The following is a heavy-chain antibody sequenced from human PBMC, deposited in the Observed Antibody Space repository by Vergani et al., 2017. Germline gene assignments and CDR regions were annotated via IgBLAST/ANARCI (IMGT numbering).Heavy chain of an antibody. CDR1: GFTFSSYG. Sequence: VQLLESGGGVVQPGGSLRLSCAASGFTFSSYGMHWVRQAPGKGLEWVAFIRYDGSNNYYADSVKGRFTISRDNSKDTLYLQMNSLRAEDTAVYYCAKDQDSSGYYYSRAFDIWGQGTMVTVSP. V-gene: IGHV3-30*02. J-gene: IGHJ3*02. CDR3: AKDQDSSGYYYSRAFDI. CDR2: IRYDGSNN. D-gene: IGHD3-22*01.